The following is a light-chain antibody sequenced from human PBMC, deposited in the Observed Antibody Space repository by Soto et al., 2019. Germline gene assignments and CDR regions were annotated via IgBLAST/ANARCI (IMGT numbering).Light chain of an antibody. Sequence: EIVMTQSPATLSVSPGGRATLSFRASQSISDTLAWYQQKPGQAPRLLIYSASRGATGFPARFSGSGSGTDFTLTISSLQSEDFAVYYCQQYNNWPWTFGHGTKVDI. J-gene: IGKJ1*01. CDR3: QQYNNWPWT. V-gene: IGKV3-15*01. CDR2: SAS. CDR1: QSISDT.